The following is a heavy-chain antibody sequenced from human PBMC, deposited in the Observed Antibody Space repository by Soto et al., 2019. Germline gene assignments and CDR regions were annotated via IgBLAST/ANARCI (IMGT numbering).Heavy chain of an antibody. V-gene: IGHV3-33*01. Sequence: GGSLRLSCTASGFTFNTFALHWVRQAPGKGLEWVAIIWSDTNDKYYADSVKGQFTISSDNTKNTLSLQMNSLSAEDTAVYYCVRGSHCSNGVRYNLGYLGPWGQGTLVTVYS. CDR3: VRGSHCSNGVRYNLGYLGP. CDR1: GFTFNTFA. CDR2: IWSDTNDK. J-gene: IGHJ5*02. D-gene: IGHD2-8*01.